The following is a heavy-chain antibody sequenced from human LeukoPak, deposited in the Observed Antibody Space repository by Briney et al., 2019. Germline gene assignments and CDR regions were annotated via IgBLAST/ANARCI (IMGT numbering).Heavy chain of an antibody. D-gene: IGHD6-6*01. V-gene: IGHV3-15*01. CDR1: GFTFTNAW. J-gene: IGHJ4*02. CDR3: TVQLSQ. Sequence: GGSLRLSCAASGFTFTNAWMSWVRQAPGKGLEWVGRIKSKNDGGTTDYGAPVKGRFTISRDDSKNTLYLQMNSLKTEDTAVYYCTVQLSQWGQGTLVTVSS. CDR2: IKSKNDGGTT.